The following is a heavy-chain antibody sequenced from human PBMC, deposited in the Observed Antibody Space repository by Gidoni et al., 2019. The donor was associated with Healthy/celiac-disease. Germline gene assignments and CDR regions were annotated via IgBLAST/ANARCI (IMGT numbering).Heavy chain of an antibody. Sequence: EVQLVESGGGLVQPGGSLRLSCAASGFTFSSYELNWVRQAPGTGLEWVSYISSSGSTIYYADAVKGRFTISRDNAKNSLYLQMNSLRAEDTAVYYCARTALYYDSSGYSNYYYYGMDVWGQGTTVTVSS. CDR3: ARTALYYDSSGYSNYYYYGMDV. CDR1: GFTFSSYE. V-gene: IGHV3-48*03. J-gene: IGHJ6*02. D-gene: IGHD3-22*01. CDR2: ISSSGSTI.